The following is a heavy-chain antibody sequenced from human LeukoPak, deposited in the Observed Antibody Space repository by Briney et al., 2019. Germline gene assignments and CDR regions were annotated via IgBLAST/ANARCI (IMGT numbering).Heavy chain of an antibody. D-gene: IGHD4-17*01. V-gene: IGHV3-20*04. CDR2: INWNGGST. J-gene: IGHJ6*03. Sequence: GGSLRLSCAASGFIFSNYGMHWVRQAPGKGLEWVSGINWNGGSTGYADSVKGRFTISRDNAKNSLYLQMNSLRAEDTALYYCARVATVTTWGDLYYYYYMDVWGKGTTVTVSS. CDR1: GFIFSNYG. CDR3: ARVATVTTWGDLYYYYYMDV.